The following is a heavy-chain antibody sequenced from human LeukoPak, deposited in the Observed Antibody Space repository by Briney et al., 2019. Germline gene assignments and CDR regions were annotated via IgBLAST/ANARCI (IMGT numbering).Heavy chain of an antibody. Sequence: PGGSLRLSCAASGFTFSSYAMHWVRQAPGKGLEYVSAISSNGGSTYYANSVKGRFTIPRDNSKNTLYLQMGSLRAEDMAVYYCARANPYYFDYWGQGTLVTVSS. CDR2: ISSNGGST. CDR1: GFTFSSYA. CDR3: ARANPYYFDY. J-gene: IGHJ4*02. V-gene: IGHV3-64*01.